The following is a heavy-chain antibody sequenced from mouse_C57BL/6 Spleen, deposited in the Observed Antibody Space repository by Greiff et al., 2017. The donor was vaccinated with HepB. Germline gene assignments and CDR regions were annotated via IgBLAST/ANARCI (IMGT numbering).Heavy chain of an antibody. CDR3: ARHPHAMDY. CDR1: GFTFSSYG. CDR2: ISSGGSYT. V-gene: IGHV5-6*02. J-gene: IGHJ4*01. Sequence: DVKLVESGGDLVKPGGSLKLSCAASGFTFSSYGMSWVRQTPDKRLEWVATISSGGSYTYYPDSVKGRFTISRDNAKNTLYLQMSSLKSEDTAMYYCARHPHAMDYWGQGTSVTVSS.